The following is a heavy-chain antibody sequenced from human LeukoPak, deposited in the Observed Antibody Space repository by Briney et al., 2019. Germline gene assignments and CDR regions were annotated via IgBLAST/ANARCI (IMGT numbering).Heavy chain of an antibody. CDR3: ARDRYSSSWYGMDV. J-gene: IGHJ6*02. Sequence: GSLKVSCKASGYTFTAYYIHWVRQAPGQRLEWLGWINPNSGGPNYALKFRGRVTMTRDTSISTVYMDLSRLTSDDTAVYYCARDRYSSSWYGMDVWGQGTTVTVSS. D-gene: IGHD6-13*01. V-gene: IGHV1-2*02. CDR1: GYTFTAYY. CDR2: INPNSGGP.